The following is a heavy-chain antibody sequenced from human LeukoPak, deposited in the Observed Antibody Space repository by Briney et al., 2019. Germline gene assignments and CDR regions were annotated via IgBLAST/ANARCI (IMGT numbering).Heavy chain of an antibody. CDR1: GYTFTNYG. CDR3: ARTDYGDYSYSFDY. Sequence: ASVKVSCKASGYTFTNYGISWVRQAPGQGLEWMGWISAYNGNTNYAQKVQGRVTMTTDTSTSTAYMELRSLRSDDTAVYYCARTDYGDYSYSFDYWGQGTMVTVSS. J-gene: IGHJ4*02. V-gene: IGHV1-18*01. CDR2: ISAYNGNT. D-gene: IGHD4-17*01.